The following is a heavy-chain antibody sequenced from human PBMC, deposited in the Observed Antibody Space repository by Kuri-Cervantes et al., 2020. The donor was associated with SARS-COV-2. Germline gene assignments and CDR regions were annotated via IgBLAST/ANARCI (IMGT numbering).Heavy chain of an antibody. CDR3: ARAYYDFWSGYFGSIGYHAFDI. D-gene: IGHD3-3*01. J-gene: IGHJ3*02. V-gene: IGHV4-38-2*02. CDR1: GYSISSGYY. Sequence: SETLSLTCTVSGYSISSGYYWGWIRQPPGKGLEWIGSIYHSGSTYYNPSLKSRVTISVDTSKNQFSLKLSSVTAADTAVYYCARAYYDFWSGYFGSIGYHAFDIWGQGTMVTVSS. CDR2: IYHSGST.